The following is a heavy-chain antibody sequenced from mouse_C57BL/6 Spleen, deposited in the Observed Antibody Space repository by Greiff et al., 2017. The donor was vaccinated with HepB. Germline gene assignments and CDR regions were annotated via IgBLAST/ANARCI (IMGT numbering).Heavy chain of an antibody. V-gene: IGHV1-69*01. CDR3: ARGGYYGRAMDY. CDR2: IDPSDSYT. D-gene: IGHD1-1*01. Sequence: QVQLQQSGAELVMPGASVKLSCKASGYTFTSYWMHWVKQRPGQGLEWIGEIDPSDSYTNYNQKFKGKSTLTVDKSSSTAYMQLSSLTSEDSAVYYCARGGYYGRAMDYWGQGTSVTVSS. J-gene: IGHJ4*01. CDR1: GYTFTSYW.